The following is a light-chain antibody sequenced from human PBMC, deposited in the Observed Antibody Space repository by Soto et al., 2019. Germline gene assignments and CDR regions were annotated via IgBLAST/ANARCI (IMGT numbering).Light chain of an antibody. CDR3: MQSTHWPRT. J-gene: IGKJ1*01. V-gene: IGKV2-30*01. Sequence: DVVMTQSPLSLPVTLGQPASISCRSSQSLIYSDGNTYLNWFQQRPGQSPRRLIHKVSNRDSGVPDRFSGSGSGTDFTLEISRVEAEEVGLYYCMQSTHWPRTFGQGTKVEIK. CDR1: QSLIYSDGNTY. CDR2: KVS.